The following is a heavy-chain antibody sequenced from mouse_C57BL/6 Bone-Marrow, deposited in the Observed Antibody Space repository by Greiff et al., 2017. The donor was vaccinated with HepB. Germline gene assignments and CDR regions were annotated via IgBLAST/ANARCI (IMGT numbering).Heavy chain of an antibody. Sequence: EVQLQQSGAELVRPGASVKLSCTASGFNIKDDYMHWVKQRPEQGLEWIGRIDPENGDTEYASKFQGKATITSDTSSNTAYLQLSSLTSEDTSVYYCTTLTTEDYWGQGTSVTVSS. V-gene: IGHV14-4*01. CDR1: GFNIKDDY. J-gene: IGHJ4*01. CDR3: TTLTTEDY. CDR2: IDPENGDT. D-gene: IGHD2-13*01.